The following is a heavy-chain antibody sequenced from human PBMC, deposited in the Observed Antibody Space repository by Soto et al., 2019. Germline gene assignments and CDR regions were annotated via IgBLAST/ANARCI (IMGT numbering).Heavy chain of an antibody. CDR2: IYWDDDK. V-gene: IGHV2-5*02. CDR3: AHRNDFWSGYPSYFDY. Sequence: QITLKESGPTLVKPTQTLTLTCTFSGFSLSTSGVGVGWIRQPPGKALEWLALIYWDDDKRYSPSLKSRFTITKDTSKNQVVLTMTNMDPVDTATYYCAHRNDFWSGYPSYFDYWGQGTLVTVSS. J-gene: IGHJ4*02. CDR1: GFSLSTSGVG. D-gene: IGHD3-3*01.